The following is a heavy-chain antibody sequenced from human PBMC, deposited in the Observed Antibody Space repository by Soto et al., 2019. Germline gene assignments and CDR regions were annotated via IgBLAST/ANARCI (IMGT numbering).Heavy chain of an antibody. CDR1: GFIFSDLY. D-gene: IGHD3-10*01. J-gene: IGHJ4*02. V-gene: IGHV3-11*01. CDR3: ASDPYYYASGY. Sequence: QVQLVQSGGGLVRPGGSLRLSCAASGFIFSDLYMTWIRQAPGKGLEWLSYISGGGETIHYADSVKGRFTVSRDNARRSLYLQMNSLRVEDTAVYYCASDPYYYASGYWGQGTLVTVSS. CDR2: ISGGGETI.